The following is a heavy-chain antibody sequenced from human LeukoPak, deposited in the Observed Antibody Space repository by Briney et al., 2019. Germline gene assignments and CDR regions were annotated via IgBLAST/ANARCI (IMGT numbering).Heavy chain of an antibody. CDR2: INPNSGGT. CDR3: ARGLRGGYYYYYYMDV. V-gene: IGHV1-2*02. Sequence: ASVKVSCKASGYTFTGYYMHWVRQAPGQGLEWMGWINPNSGGTNYAQKFQGRVTITADKSTSTAYMELSSLRSEDMAVYYCARGLRGGYYYYYYMDVWGKGTTVTVSS. J-gene: IGHJ6*03. D-gene: IGHD3-16*01. CDR1: GYTFTGYY.